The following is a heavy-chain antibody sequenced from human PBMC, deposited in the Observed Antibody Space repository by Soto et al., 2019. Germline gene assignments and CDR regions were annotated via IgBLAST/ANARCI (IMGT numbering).Heavy chain of an antibody. CDR2: IYYSGST. V-gene: IGHV4-59*01. CDR3: VRDTAVAGYNWFDP. D-gene: IGHD6-19*01. J-gene: IGHJ5*02. Sequence: SETLSLTCTVSGGSISSYYWSWIRQPPGKGLEWIGYIYYSGSTNYNPSLKSRVTISVDTSKNQFSLKLSSVTAADTAVYYCVRDTAVAGYNWFDPWGQGTLVTVSS. CDR1: GGSISSYY.